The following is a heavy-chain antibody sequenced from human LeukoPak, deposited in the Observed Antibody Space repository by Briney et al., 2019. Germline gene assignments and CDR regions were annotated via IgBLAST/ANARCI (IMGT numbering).Heavy chain of an antibody. Sequence: GGSLRLSCAASGFTFSDYYMSWIRQAPGKGLEWVSYISSSGSTIFYADSVKGRFTISRDNAKNSLYLQMNSLRAEDTAVYYCARPREDYYDSSGYLNWFDPWGQGTLVTVSS. V-gene: IGHV3-11*04. D-gene: IGHD3-22*01. CDR3: ARPREDYYDSSGYLNWFDP. J-gene: IGHJ5*02. CDR2: ISSSGSTI. CDR1: GFTFSDYY.